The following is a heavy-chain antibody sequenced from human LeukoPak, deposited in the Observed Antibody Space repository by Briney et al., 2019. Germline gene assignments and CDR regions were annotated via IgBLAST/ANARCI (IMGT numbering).Heavy chain of an antibody. CDR3: AKGISSSWYDY. J-gene: IGHJ4*02. CDR2: ISGSGGST. V-gene: IGHV3-23*01. CDR1: GFTFSSYA. D-gene: IGHD6-13*01. Sequence: GGSLRLSCAASGFTFSSYAMSWVRQAPGKGLEWVSAISGSGGSTYYADSVKGRFTISRDDSNSTLYLQMNSLRAEDTAVYYCAKGISSSWYDYWGQGTLVTVSS.